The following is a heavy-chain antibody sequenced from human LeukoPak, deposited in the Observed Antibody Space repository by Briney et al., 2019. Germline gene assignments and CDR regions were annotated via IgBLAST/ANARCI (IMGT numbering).Heavy chain of an antibody. J-gene: IGHJ5*02. Sequence: SETLSLTCTVSGGSISSYYWSWIRQPPGKGLEWIGNIYYSGSTNYNPSLKSRVTISVDTSKNQFSLKLSSVTAADTAVYYCARVRMHGWFDPWGQGTLVTVSS. CDR1: GGSISSYY. CDR3: ARVRMHGWFDP. CDR2: IYYSGST. V-gene: IGHV4-59*01.